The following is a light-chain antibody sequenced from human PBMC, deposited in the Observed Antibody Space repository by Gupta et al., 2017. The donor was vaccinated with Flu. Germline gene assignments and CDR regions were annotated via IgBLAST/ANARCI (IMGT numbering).Light chain of an antibody. Sequence: SHELTLPPSVSVSPGQTAKITCSGDALPIQFAYWYQQKPGQAPVLMIFKDTERPPGSPERFSGSSSGTTATLTINEVQAEDEADYYCQSADRTGTFVVFGAGTKLTVL. V-gene: IGLV3-25*02. CDR1: ALPIQF. CDR3: QSADRTGTFVV. J-gene: IGLJ2*01. CDR2: KDT.